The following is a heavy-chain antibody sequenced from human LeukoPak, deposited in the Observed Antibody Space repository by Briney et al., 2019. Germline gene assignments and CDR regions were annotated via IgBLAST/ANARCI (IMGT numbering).Heavy chain of an antibody. V-gene: IGHV3-7*03. CDR3: VSRLRGSSWNY. CDR2: IKEDGSEK. Sequence: PGGSLRLSCAASGFTVSSYWMSWVRQAPGKGLEWVANIKEDGSEKYYVDSGKGRFTISRDNAKNSLSLHMNTLRAEDTAVYYCVSRLRGSSWNYWGQGTLVTVSS. D-gene: IGHD6-13*01. J-gene: IGHJ4*02. CDR1: GFTVSSYW.